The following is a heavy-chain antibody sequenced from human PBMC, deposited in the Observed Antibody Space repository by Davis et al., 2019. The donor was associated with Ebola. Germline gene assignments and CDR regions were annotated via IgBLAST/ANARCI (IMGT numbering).Heavy chain of an antibody. CDR3: ARSGLSFGVVKYHYGMDV. D-gene: IGHD3-3*01. V-gene: IGHV3-7*03. CDR2: IRKDGREK. J-gene: IGHJ6*04. CDR1: GFIFSNYW. Sequence: GGSLRLSCAASGFIFSNYWMSWVRQAPGKGLEWVANIRKDGREKHYVDSVKGRFTISRDNTQNLLFLQMNSLRDDETAVYYCARSGLSFGVVKYHYGMDVWGKGTTVTVSS.